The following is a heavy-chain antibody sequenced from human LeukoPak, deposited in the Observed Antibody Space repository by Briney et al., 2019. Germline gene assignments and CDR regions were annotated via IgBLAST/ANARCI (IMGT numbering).Heavy chain of an antibody. D-gene: IGHD3-16*01. Sequence: GASVKVSCKASGYTFTNYRIHWVRQAPGQSLEWMGQINGGVENTKYSQKFQGRLTITRDIVATTAYLELSSLRSEDTAVYSCARAEVLESFGHNKHCMDVWGQGTTVIVSS. CDR1: GYTFTNYR. CDR3: ARAEVLESFGHNKHCMDV. J-gene: IGHJ6*02. CDR2: INGGVENT. V-gene: IGHV1-3*01.